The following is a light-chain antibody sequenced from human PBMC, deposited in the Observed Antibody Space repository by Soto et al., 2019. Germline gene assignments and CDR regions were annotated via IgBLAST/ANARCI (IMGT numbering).Light chain of an antibody. V-gene: IGLV2-14*01. CDR2: EVS. CDR1: SSDIGDYNS. CDR3: ASYSSGNTLYL. Sequence: QSVLTQPASVSGSPGQSITISCTGTSSDIGDYNSVSWYQQYPGKAPKLIIYEVSTRPSGVSYRFSGSKSGNTASLTISGLQAEDEADYHCASYSSGNTLYLFGSGTKLTVL. J-gene: IGLJ1*01.